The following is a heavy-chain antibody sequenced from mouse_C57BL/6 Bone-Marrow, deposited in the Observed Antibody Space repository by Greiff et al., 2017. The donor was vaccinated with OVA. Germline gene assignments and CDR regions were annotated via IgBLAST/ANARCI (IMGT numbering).Heavy chain of an antibody. CDR1: GFSLTSYA. CDR3: ASNYYGSSYWYFDV. D-gene: IGHD1-1*01. Sequence: VQRVESGPGLVAPSQSLSITCTVSGFSLTSYAISWVRQPPGKGLEWLGVIWTGGGTNYNSALKSRLSISKDNSKSQVFLKMNSLQTDDTARYYCASNYYGSSYWYFDVWGTGTTVTVSS. J-gene: IGHJ1*03. CDR2: IWTGGGT. V-gene: IGHV2-9-1*01.